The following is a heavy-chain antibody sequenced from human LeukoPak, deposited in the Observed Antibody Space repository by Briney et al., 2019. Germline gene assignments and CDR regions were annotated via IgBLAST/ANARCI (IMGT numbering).Heavy chain of an antibody. V-gene: IGHV4-4*07. CDR3: ARTVDTPGWFDP. CDR1: GGSISSYY. CDR2: IYSSGRT. J-gene: IGHJ5*02. Sequence: PSETLSVTCTVSGGSISSYYWSWIRQPAGNGLEWIGRIYSSGRTNYNPSLKSRVTMSVDTSKNQISLRLSSVTAADTAVYYCARTVDTPGWFDPWGQGTLVTVSS. D-gene: IGHD5-18*01.